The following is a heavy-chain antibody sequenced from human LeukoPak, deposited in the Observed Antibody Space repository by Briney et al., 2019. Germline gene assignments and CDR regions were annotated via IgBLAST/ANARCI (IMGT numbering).Heavy chain of an antibody. CDR3: TRLIYFGSSWYYPDH. CDR1: GFTFSDHH. J-gene: IGHJ4*02. D-gene: IGHD6-13*01. Sequence: GGSLRLSCAVSGFTFSDHHMDWVRQAPGKGLEWIGRSRNKANGYSTVYAASVKGRFSFSRDDPQNSLSLQMNSLKTEDTAVYYCTRLIYFGSSWYYPDHWGQGTLVTVSS. CDR2: SRNKANGYST. V-gene: IGHV3-72*01.